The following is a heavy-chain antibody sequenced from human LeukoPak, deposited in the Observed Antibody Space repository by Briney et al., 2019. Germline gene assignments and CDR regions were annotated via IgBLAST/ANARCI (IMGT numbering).Heavy chain of an antibody. CDR1: GYTFTGYY. V-gene: IGHV1-2*02. J-gene: IGHJ4*02. CDR3: ARGRSGDYYGSGSYYPAPFDY. D-gene: IGHD3-10*01. CDR2: INPNSGGT. Sequence: ASVKVSCKASGYTFTGYYMHWVRQAPGQGLEWMGWINPNSGGTNYAQKFQGRVTMTRDTSISTAYMELSSVTAADTAVYYCARGRSGDYYGSGSYYPAPFDYWGQGTLVTVSS.